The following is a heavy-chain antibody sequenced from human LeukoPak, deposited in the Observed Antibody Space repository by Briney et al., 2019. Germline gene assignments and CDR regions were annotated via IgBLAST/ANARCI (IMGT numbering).Heavy chain of an antibody. CDR3: ARHESCSNGVCYQINS. Sequence: GESLKISCQGSGYSFASYWIGWVRQMPGKGLEWMGIIYPGDSDTRYSPSFQGQVTISADKSISTAYLQWSSLKASDTAMYYCARHESCSNGVCYQINSWGQGTLDTVSS. CDR2: IYPGDSDT. J-gene: IGHJ4*02. CDR1: GYSFASYW. V-gene: IGHV5-51*01. D-gene: IGHD2-8*01.